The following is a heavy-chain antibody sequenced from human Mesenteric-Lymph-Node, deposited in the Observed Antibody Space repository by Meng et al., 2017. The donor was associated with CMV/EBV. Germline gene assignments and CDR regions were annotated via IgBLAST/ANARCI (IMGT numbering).Heavy chain of an antibody. J-gene: IGHJ4*02. CDR1: GGSFSGYH. CDR2: INHIGST. D-gene: IGHD3-10*01. Sequence: GSLRLSCAVYGGSFSGYHWSWIRQPPGKGLEWIGEINHIGSTNYNPSLKSRVTISLDTSKNQFSLKLSFVTAADTAVYYCARVLQYYGAGSFGYWGQGTLVTVSS. CDR3: ARVLQYYGAGSFGY. V-gene: IGHV4-34*01.